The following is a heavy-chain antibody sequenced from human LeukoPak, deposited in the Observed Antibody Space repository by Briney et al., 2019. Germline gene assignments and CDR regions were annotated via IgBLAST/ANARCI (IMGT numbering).Heavy chain of an antibody. CDR1: GGSFSGYY. CDR2: IYYSGST. Sequence: TSETLSLTCAVYGGSFSGYYWSWIRQPPGKGLEWIGYIYYSGSTYYNPSLKSRVTISVDTSKNQFSLKLSSVTAADTAVYYCARAYYGMDVWGQGTTVTVSS. J-gene: IGHJ6*02. V-gene: IGHV4-34*09. CDR3: ARAYYGMDV.